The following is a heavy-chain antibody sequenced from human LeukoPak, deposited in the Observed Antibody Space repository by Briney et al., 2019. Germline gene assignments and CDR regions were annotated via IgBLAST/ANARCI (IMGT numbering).Heavy chain of an antibody. CDR2: MNPNSGNT. V-gene: IGHV1-8*01. D-gene: IGHD2-2*01. CDR3: ARDSEYQGFIDY. Sequence: ASVKVSCKASGYTFTSYDINWVRQATGQGLEWMGWMNPNSGNTGYAQKFQGRVTMTRNTSISTAYMELSSLRSEDTAVYYCARDSEYQGFIDYWGQGTLVTVSS. CDR1: GYTFTSYD. J-gene: IGHJ4*02.